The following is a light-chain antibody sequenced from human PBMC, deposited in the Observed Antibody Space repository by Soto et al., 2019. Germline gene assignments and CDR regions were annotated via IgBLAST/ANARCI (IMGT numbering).Light chain of an antibody. CDR3: QSYDSSLSGFYV. CDR1: ISNIGANSD. J-gene: IGLJ1*01. CDR2: GNS. V-gene: IGLV1-40*01. Sequence: QSSLTLPPSVSGAPGQRLTIACTGSISNIGANSDVHWYQQLTGAAPKLLIYGNSNRPSGVSDRFSGSKSGTSASLAITGLQAEDEADYYCQSYDSSLSGFYVFGTGTKVTVL.